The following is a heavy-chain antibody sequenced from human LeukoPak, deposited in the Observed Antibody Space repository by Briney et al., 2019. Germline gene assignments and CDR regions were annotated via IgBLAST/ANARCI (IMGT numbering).Heavy chain of an antibody. CDR1: GGSISGSSYY. J-gene: IGHJ4*02. V-gene: IGHV4-39*07. D-gene: IGHD5-18*01. CDR2: INHSGST. Sequence: SETLSLTCTVSGGSISGSSYYWGWIRQPPGKGLEWIGEINHSGSTNYNPSLKSRVTISVDTSKNQFSLKLSSVTAADTAVYYCARGRLGRGYSYGLRGYYFDYWGQGTLVTVSS. CDR3: ARGRLGRGYSYGLRGYYFDY.